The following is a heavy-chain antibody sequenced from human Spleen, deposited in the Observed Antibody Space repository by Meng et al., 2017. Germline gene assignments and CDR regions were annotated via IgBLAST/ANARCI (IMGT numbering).Heavy chain of an antibody. CDR3: ARGDTAMLDY. CDR2: INTDASIT. D-gene: IGHD5-18*01. CDR1: GFTFSSYN. J-gene: IGHJ4*02. V-gene: IGHV3-74*03. Sequence: GESLKISCAASGFTFSSYNMHWVRQTPGEGLVWVSRINTDASITTYADSVKGRFTISRDDAKNTVYLQMNSLRVEDTAVYYCARGDTAMLDYWGQGTLVTVSS.